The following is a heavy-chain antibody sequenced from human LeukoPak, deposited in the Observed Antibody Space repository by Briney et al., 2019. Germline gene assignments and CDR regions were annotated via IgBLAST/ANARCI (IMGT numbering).Heavy chain of an antibody. D-gene: IGHD3-10*01. CDR1: GGSFSGYY. Sequence: PSETLSLTCAVYGGSFSGYYWSWIRQPPGKGLEWIGEINHSGSTNYNPSLKSRVTISVDTSKNQFSLKLSSVTAADTAVYYCARCGGWGSLRQNWFDPWGQGTRVTVSS. CDR2: INHSGST. J-gene: IGHJ5*02. V-gene: IGHV4-34*01. CDR3: ARCGGWGSLRQNWFDP.